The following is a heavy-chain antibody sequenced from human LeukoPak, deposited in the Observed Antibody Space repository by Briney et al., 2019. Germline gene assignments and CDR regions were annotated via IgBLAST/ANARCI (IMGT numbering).Heavy chain of an antibody. D-gene: IGHD3-10*02. V-gene: IGHV4-59*11. J-gene: IGHJ5*02. CDR1: GGSITGHY. Sequence: SETLILTCTVSGGSITGHYWSWIRQPPGKGLEWIGYIYYSGDTNYNPSLKSRVTISVDTSKNQFSLKLSSVTAADTGLYYCARLFHWFVPCGHGTLVTVSS. CDR3: ARLFHWFVP. CDR2: IYYSGDT.